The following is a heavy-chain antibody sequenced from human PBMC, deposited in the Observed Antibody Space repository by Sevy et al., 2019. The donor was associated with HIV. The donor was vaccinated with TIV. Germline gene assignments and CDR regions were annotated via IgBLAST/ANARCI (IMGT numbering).Heavy chain of an antibody. Sequence: ASVKVSCKASGYTFTSYGISWVRQAPGQGLEWMGWISAYNGNTNYAQKLQGRVTMTTDKSTSTAYMELKSLRSDDTAVYYCARLLLGYCSSTSCYTEDFDYWGQGTLVTVSS. CDR1: GYTFTSYG. CDR2: ISAYNGNT. D-gene: IGHD2-2*02. J-gene: IGHJ4*02. CDR3: ARLLLGYCSSTSCYTEDFDY. V-gene: IGHV1-18*01.